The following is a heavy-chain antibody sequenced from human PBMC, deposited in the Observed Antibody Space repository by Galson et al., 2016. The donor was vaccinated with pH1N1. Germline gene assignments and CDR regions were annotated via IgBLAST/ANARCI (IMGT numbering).Heavy chain of an antibody. CDR1: GGTFSSYA. J-gene: IGHJ3*02. V-gene: IGHV1-69*13. Sequence: SVKVSCKASGGTFSSYAINWVRQAPGQGLEWMGGIIPIFGTANYAQKFQGRVTITADESTSTAYMELSSLRSEDTAVYYCASPSRPPREIHLGSPNDAFDIWGQGTMVTVSS. D-gene: IGHD5-18*01. CDR2: IIPIFGTA. CDR3: ASPSRPPREIHLGSPNDAFDI.